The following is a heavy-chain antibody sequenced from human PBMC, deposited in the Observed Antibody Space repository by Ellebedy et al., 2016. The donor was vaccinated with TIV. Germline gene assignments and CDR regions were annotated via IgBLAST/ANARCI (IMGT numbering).Heavy chain of an antibody. CDR1: GFTFSDYY. J-gene: IGHJ4*02. V-gene: IGHV3-11*06. CDR3: ARAAVYTTTWRDFDY. D-gene: IGHD2-2*02. Sequence: PGGSLRLSCAASGFTFSDYYMTWIRQAPGRGLEWVSYISSSSGYTNYADSVKGRFTISRDNARNSVYLQMNSLRAEDTAVYYCARAAVYTTTWRDFDYWGQGSLVTVSS. CDR2: ISSSSGYT.